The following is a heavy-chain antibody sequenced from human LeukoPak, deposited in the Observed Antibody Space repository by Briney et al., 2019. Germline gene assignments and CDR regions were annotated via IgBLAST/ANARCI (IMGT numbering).Heavy chain of an antibody. V-gene: IGHV3-30*18. CDR3: AKDSGGSGSYSDY. D-gene: IGHD3-10*01. J-gene: IGHJ4*02. CDR2: ISYDGSNK. Sequence: PGGSLRLSCAASGFTFSSYGMHGVRQAPGKGVEGVAVISYDGSNKYYADSVKGRFNISRDNSENTLYLQMNSLRAEDTAVYYCAKDSGGSGSYSDYWGQGTLVTVSS. CDR1: GFTFSSYG.